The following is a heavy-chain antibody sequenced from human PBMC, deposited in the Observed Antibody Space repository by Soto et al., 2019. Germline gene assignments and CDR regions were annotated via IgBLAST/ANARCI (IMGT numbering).Heavy chain of an antibody. J-gene: IGHJ4*02. D-gene: IGHD2-21*02. V-gene: IGHV3-9*01. Sequence: EVQLVESGGGLVQPGRSLRLSCAASGFNIDDYDMHWVRQAPGKGLEWVSSIRWNSGNVAYADSVRGRFTISRDDAKDSLYLQMSSLIAEDTAVYYCVKAKVATQGFDYWGQGTLVTVSS. CDR2: IRWNSGNV. CDR1: GFNIDDYD. CDR3: VKAKVATQGFDY.